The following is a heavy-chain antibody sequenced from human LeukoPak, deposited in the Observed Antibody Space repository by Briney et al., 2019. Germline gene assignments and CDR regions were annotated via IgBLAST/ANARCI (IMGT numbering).Heavy chain of an antibody. CDR1: GFTFSDYY. CDR3: ASGYHDYGDYGPYYYGMDV. CDR2: ISSSGSTI. D-gene: IGHD4-17*01. J-gene: IGHJ6*02. Sequence: GGSLRLSCAASGFTFSDYYMSWIRQAPGKGLEWVSYISSSGSTIYYADSVKGRFTISRDNAKNSLYLQMNSLRAEDTAVYYRASGYHDYGDYGPYYYGMDVWGQGTTVTVSS. V-gene: IGHV3-11*01.